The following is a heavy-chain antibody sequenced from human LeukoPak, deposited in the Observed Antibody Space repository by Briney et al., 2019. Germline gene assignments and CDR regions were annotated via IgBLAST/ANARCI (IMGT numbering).Heavy chain of an antibody. CDR2: IYYSGST. CDR3: ARSYYSDNSGYYYLVY. CDR1: GGSISSYY. D-gene: IGHD3-22*01. V-gene: IGHV4-59*01. J-gene: IGHJ4*02. Sequence: SETLSLTCTVSGGSISSYYWNWIRQPPGKGLEWIGYIYYSGSTNYNPSLKSRVTISVDTSKNQFSLNLSSVTAADTAVYYCARSYYSDNSGYYYLVYWGQGTLVTVSS.